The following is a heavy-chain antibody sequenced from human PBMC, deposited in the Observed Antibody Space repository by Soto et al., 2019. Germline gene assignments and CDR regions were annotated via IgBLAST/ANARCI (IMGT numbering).Heavy chain of an antibody. J-gene: IGHJ4*02. D-gene: IGHD3-3*01. CDR2: IYRGGST. Sequence: GGSLRLSCAASGFTVSSNYMSWVRQAPGKGLEWVSVIYRGGSTYYADSVKGRFTISRDNSKNTLYLQMNSLRAEDTAVYYCARSPYDFWSGYPYYFDYWGQGTLVTVSS. CDR1: GFTVSSNY. V-gene: IGHV3-66*01. CDR3: ARSPYDFWSGYPYYFDY.